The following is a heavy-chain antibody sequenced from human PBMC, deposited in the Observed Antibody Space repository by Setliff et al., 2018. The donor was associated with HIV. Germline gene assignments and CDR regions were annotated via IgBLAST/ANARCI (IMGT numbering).Heavy chain of an antibody. J-gene: IGHJ4*02. CDR3: ARDLAWPGYFDY. D-gene: IGHD3-10*01. CDR1: GASIKTFY. Sequence: SETLSLTCTVSGASIKTFYWSWIRQSPGKGLEWIGYVYNSGSINYNPSLKSRVTISVDTSNSQVSLRLTSVTAADTAIYYCARDLAWPGYFDYWGQGTLVTVSS. CDR2: VYNSGSI. V-gene: IGHV4-59*01.